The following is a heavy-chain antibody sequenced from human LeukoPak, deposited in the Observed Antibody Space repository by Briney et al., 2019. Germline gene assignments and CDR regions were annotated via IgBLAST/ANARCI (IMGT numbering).Heavy chain of an antibody. CDR3: AKDAKGSLDY. J-gene: IGHJ4*02. V-gene: IGHV3-33*06. D-gene: IGHD1-26*01. CDR2: IWYDGSNK. CDR1: GFTLSNSG. Sequence: PGGSLRLSCAASGFTLSNSGMHWVRQAPGKGLGWGAIIWYDGSNKYYADSVRGRFTISRDNSQNTLYLQMNSLRAEDTAVYYCAKDAKGSLDYWGQGTLVTVSS.